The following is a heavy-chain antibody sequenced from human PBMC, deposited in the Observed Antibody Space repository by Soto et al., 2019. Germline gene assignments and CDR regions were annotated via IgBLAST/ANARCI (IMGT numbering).Heavy chain of an antibody. V-gene: IGHV3-23*01. D-gene: IGHD6-19*01. CDR2: ISSAGRT. CDR1: GFTFSNYA. CDR3: AKAESSYASGWYAY. J-gene: IGHJ4*02. Sequence: VQLLESGGGLVQPGGSLRLSCVASGFTFSNYAMSWVRQAPGKGLEWVSAISSAGRTYYADSVKGRFTISRDNSKNTLYLQMNSLRAEDTAVHYCAKAESSYASGWYAYWGQGTLVTVSS.